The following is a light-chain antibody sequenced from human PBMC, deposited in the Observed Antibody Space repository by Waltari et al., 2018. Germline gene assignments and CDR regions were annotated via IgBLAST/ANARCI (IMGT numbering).Light chain of an antibody. J-gene: IGKJ2*01. CDR2: GAS. CDR1: QSLTKKY. CDR3: QQYGSSVMYT. V-gene: IGKV3-20*01. Sequence: VLTQSPGTLSLSPGERATLSCRASQSLTKKYLVWYHQKPGQAPRLLIYGASSRAAGIPDRFSGSGSGTDYTLTISRLEPDDSAVYYCQQYGSSVMYTFGQGTKLEI.